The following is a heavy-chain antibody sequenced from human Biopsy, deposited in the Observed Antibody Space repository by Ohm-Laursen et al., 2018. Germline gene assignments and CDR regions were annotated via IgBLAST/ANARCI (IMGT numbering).Heavy chain of an antibody. V-gene: IGHV1-69*06. Sequence: SEKAVCKASGGTFSSYVIRWVRQAPGQGLEWMGRIIPTFDTTTYAPDFQGRVTFTADKSTGTAHLDLSRLRSEDTAIYYCAGGAAKGNPYDHWGQGTLVTVSS. CDR1: GGTFSSYV. CDR2: IIPTFDTT. CDR3: AGGAAKGNPYDH. D-gene: IGHD3-10*01. J-gene: IGHJ5*02.